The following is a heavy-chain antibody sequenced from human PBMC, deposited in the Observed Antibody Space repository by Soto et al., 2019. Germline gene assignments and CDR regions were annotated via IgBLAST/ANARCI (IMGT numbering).Heavy chain of an antibody. J-gene: IGHJ6*02. V-gene: IGHV5-10-1*01. D-gene: IGHD4-17*01. CDR2: TDPSDSYT. CDR1: GYSFTSYW. CDR3: ARHSRSTNYGDGWNYYYGMDV. Sequence: PGESLKISCKGSGYSFTSYWISWVRQMPGKGLEWMGRTDPSDSYTNYSPSFQGHVTISADKSISTAYLQWSSLKASDTAMYYCARHSRSTNYGDGWNYYYGMDVWGQGTTVTVSS.